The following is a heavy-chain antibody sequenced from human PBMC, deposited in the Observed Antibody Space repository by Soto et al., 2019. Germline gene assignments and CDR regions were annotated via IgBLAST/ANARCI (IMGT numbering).Heavy chain of an antibody. D-gene: IGHD2-2*01. J-gene: IGHJ4*02. Sequence: GGSLRLSCAASGFTFDDYAMHWVRQAPGKGLEWVSGISWNSGSIGYADSVKGRFTISRDNAKNSLYLQMNSLRAEDTALYYCAKDWGSSTSSVDYWGQGTLVTVSS. CDR2: ISWNSGSI. CDR1: GFTFDDYA. CDR3: AKDWGSSTSSVDY. V-gene: IGHV3-9*01.